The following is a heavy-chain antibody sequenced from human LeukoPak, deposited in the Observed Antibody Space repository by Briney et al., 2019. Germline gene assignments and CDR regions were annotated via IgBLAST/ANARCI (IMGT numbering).Heavy chain of an antibody. D-gene: IGHD5-24*01. CDR3: ARDNSVRDEAWWFNP. CDR2: VSPSGGST. CDR1: GYTFTSNY. Sequence: ASVKVSCKAFGYTFTSNYMHWVRQAPGQGPEWMGVVSPSGGSTTYAQKFQGRVTLTRDMSTSTDYLEMSSLRSEDTAVYYCARDNSVRDEAWWFNPWGQGTLVTVSS. V-gene: IGHV1-46*01. J-gene: IGHJ5*02.